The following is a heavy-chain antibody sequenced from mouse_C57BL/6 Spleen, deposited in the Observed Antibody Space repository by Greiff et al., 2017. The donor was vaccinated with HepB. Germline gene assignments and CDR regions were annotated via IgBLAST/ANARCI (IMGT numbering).Heavy chain of an antibody. CDR3: ARSSSGYGFAY. D-gene: IGHD3-2*02. Sequence: QVQLKQPGAELVKPGASVKLSCKASGYTFTSYWMQWVKQRPGQGLEWIGEIDPSDSYTNYNQKFKGKATLTVDTSSSTAYMQLSSLTSEDSAVYYCARSSSGYGFAYWGQGTLVTVSA. J-gene: IGHJ3*01. V-gene: IGHV1-50*01. CDR2: IDPSDSYT. CDR1: GYTFTSYW.